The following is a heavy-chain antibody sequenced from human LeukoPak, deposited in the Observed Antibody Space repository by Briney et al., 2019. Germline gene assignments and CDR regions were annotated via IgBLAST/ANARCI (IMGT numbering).Heavy chain of an antibody. J-gene: IGHJ4*02. CDR2: ISYDGSNK. CDR1: GFTFSSYA. V-gene: IGHV3-30-3*01. CDR3: ARDRRYGNYVNSDWADWYYFDY. D-gene: IGHD4-11*01. Sequence: GGSLRLSCAASGFTFSSYAMHWVRQAPGKGLEWVAVISYDGSNKYYADSVKGRFTISRDNSKNTLYLQMNSLRAEDTAVYYCARDRRYGNYVNSDWADWYYFDYWGQGTLVTVSS.